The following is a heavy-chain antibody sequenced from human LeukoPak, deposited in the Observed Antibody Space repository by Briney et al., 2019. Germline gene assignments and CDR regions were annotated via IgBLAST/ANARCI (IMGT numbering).Heavy chain of an antibody. CDR1: GFTFSSYS. J-gene: IGHJ6*03. CDR3: TTSVDPRLRRYYYYYMDV. CDR2: IKSKTDGGTT. Sequence: GGSLRLSCAASGFTFSSYSMNWVRQAPGKGLEWVGRIKSKTDGGTTDYAAPVKGRFTISRDDSKNTLYLQMNSLKTEDTAVYYCTTSVDPRLRRYYYYYMDVWGKGTTVTVSS. V-gene: IGHV3-15*01. D-gene: IGHD3-16*01.